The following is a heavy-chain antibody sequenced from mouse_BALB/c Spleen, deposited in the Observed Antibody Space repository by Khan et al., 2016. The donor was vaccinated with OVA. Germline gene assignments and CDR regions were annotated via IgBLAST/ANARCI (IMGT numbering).Heavy chain of an antibody. V-gene: IGHV1-4*01. CDR1: GYTFTSYT. J-gene: IGHJ3*01. D-gene: IGHD2-14*01. CDR2: INPSNGYT. CDR3: VRDGAYHRNDGWFAY. Sequence: QVQLQQSGAELARPGASVKMSCKASGYTFTSYTIHWIKLRPGQGLEWIGFINPSNGYTNYNQKFKDKATLTADKSSNTVYMQLSSLTSDDSAVYNGVRDGAYHRNDGWFAYWGQGTLVTVSA.